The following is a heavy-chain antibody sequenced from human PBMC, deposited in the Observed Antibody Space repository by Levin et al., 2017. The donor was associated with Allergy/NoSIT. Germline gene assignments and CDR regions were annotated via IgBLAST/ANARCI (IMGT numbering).Heavy chain of an antibody. J-gene: IGHJ4*02. V-gene: IGHV3-33*01. CDR3: ARLGSRWSFDY. CDR1: GFTFSSYG. Sequence: GESLKISCAASGFTFSSYGMNWVRQAPGKGLEWVAVIWYDGSNKYYADSVKGRFTISRDNSKNTYLQMNSLRAEDTAVYYCARLGSRWSFDYWGQGTLVTVSS. D-gene: IGHD6-13*01. CDR2: IWYDGSNK.